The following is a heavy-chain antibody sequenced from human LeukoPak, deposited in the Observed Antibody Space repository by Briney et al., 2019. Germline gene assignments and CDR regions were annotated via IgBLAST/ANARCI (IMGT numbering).Heavy chain of an antibody. D-gene: IGHD3-3*01. CDR1: GFTFSGSA. Sequence: PGGSLKLSCAASGFTFSGSAMHWVRQASGKGLEWVACIRSKANSFATAYAASVRGRFTISRDDSKNTAYLQMNSLKTEDTAVYYSGGVGSGYDAFDIWGQGTMVTVSS. CDR2: IRSKANSFAT. CDR3: GGVGSGYDAFDI. V-gene: IGHV3-73*01. J-gene: IGHJ3*02.